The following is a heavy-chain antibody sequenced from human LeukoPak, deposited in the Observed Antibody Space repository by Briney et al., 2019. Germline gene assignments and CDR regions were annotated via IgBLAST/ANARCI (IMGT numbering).Heavy chain of an antibody. V-gene: IGHV1-8*03. CDR3: ARRAVGNSYYYSMDV. J-gene: IGHJ6*03. CDR1: GYTFISYD. D-gene: IGHD6-19*01. Sequence: ASVKVSCKASGYTFISYDINWVRQVTGQGLGWMGWMNPNSGNTGYAQKFQGRVTITRNTSISTAFMELSSLRSEDTAVYYCARRAVGNSYYYSMDVWGKGTTVTVSS. CDR2: MNPNSGNT.